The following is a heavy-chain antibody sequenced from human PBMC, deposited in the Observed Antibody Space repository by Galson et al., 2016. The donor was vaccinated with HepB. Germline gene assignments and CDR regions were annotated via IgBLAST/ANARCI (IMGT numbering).Heavy chain of an antibody. CDR3: VKGAGTIDY. J-gene: IGHJ4*02. V-gene: IGHV3-33*06. D-gene: IGHD6-19*01. Sequence: SLRLSCAASGFTLSNFAMHWVRQAPGKGLEWVAVIWYDGTSKYYVDSVKGRFTISRDNAKNSLYLQMNSLRDEDTAVYYCVKGAGTIDYWGQGTLVTVSS. CDR1: GFTLSNFA. CDR2: IWYDGTSK.